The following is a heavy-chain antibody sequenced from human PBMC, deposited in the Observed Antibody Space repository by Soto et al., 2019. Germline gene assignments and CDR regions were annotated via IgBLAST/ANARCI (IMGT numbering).Heavy chain of an antibody. CDR3: VKGYSSCWHEFYY. CDR1: GFTFNNYA. CDR2: ISWNSGSI. Sequence: EVQLVESGGGLVQPGRSLRLSCAASGFTFNNYAMHWVRQAPGKGLEWVSGISWNSGSIGYADSVKGRFTISRDNAKNSLNLQMNSLRAEDTALYYCVKGYSSCWHEFYYWGQGTLVTVSS. D-gene: IGHD6-19*01. J-gene: IGHJ4*02. V-gene: IGHV3-9*01.